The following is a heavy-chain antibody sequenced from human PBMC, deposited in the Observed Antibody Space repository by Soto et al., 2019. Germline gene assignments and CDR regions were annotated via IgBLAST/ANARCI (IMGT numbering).Heavy chain of an antibody. D-gene: IGHD6-13*01. Sequence: EVQLVESGGGLVQPGGSLRLSCAASGFTFSSYWMYWVRQAPGKGLEWVSHMNNDGSYTIYAESVKGRFTFSRDNAKNTLYLQMNSLRAEDTAVYYCVRGGYMPACDIWGQGKMVTVSS. J-gene: IGHJ3*02. CDR3: VRGGYMPACDI. CDR1: GFTFSSYW. V-gene: IGHV3-74*01. CDR2: MNNDGSYT.